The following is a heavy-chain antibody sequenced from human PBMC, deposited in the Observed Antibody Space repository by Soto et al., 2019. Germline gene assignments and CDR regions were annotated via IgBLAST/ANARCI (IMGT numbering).Heavy chain of an antibody. CDR1: GFTFRTYA. CDR3: AKGGEGSCSRTSCLYFSDS. CDR2: ISDSGTT. D-gene: IGHD2-2*01. Sequence: EVHLLDSGGGLVQPGGSLRLSCAASGFTFRTYAMSWVRQAPGKGLEWVPTISDSGTTYYANSVKGRFTISRDNSRNTLDLQMNSLRVEDTAVYYCAKGGEGSCSRTSCLYFSDSWGQGTLVTVSS. V-gene: IGHV3-23*01. J-gene: IGHJ5*02.